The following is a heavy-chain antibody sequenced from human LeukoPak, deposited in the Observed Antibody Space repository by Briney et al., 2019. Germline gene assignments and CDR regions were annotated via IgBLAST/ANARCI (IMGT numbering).Heavy chain of an antibody. CDR1: GYSISSGYY. J-gene: IGHJ4*02. V-gene: IGHV4-38-2*02. Sequence: PSETLSLTCTVSGYSISSGYYWGWIRQPPGKGLEWIGSIYHSGRTFYNPSLKSRVTISVDTSKNQFSLKLTSVTAADTAVYYCARLRWIQLWFFDYWGQGTLVTVSS. CDR3: ARLRWIQLWFFDY. D-gene: IGHD5-18*01. CDR2: IYHSGRT.